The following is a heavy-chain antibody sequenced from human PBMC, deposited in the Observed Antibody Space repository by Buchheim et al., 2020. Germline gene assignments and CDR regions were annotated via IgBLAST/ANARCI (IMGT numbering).Heavy chain of an antibody. V-gene: IGHV3-23*01. CDR3: AKDTVYGRRQYDY. D-gene: IGHD4-11*01. CDR1: GFTFNSYA. J-gene: IGHJ4*02. Sequence: EVQLLESGGGLVQPGRSLRLSCAASGFTFNSYAMSWVRQAPGKGLEWVSAISGGGVTTNYADSVKGRFTISRDNSKNTLYLQMNSLRAEDTAVYYCAKDTVYGRRQYDYWGQGTL. CDR2: ISGGGVTT.